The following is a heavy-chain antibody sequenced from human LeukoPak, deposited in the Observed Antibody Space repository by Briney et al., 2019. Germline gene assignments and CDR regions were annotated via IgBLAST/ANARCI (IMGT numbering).Heavy chain of an antibody. CDR2: SSSSGSTI. D-gene: IGHD7-27*01. V-gene: IGHV3-48*03. Sequence: GGSLRLSCAASGFSFSSYEMNWVRQAPGKGLEWVSYSSSSGSTIYYADSVKGRFTISRDNAKNSLYLQMNSLRVEDTAVYYCARAAHWEWDLDGMDVWGQGATVSVSS. J-gene: IGHJ6*02. CDR1: GFSFSSYE. CDR3: ARAAHWEWDLDGMDV.